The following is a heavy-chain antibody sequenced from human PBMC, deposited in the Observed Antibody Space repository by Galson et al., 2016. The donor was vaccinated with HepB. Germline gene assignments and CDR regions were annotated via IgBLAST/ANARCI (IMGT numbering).Heavy chain of an antibody. CDR2: IDYSDSS. CDR1: GDSVISYY. J-gene: IGHJ4*02. CDR3: ARTSTRPYYFDS. V-gene: IGHV4-59*08. Sequence: SETLSLTCIVSGDSVISYYWNWVRQSPGRGLEWIGYIDYSDSSNHNPSLKGRVSISIDMSKNQFSLKLSSVSAADPAVYYCARTSTRPYYFDSWGQGTLVTVAS.